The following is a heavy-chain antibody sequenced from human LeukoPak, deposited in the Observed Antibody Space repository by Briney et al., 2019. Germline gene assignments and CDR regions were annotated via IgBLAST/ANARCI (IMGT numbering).Heavy chain of an antibody. V-gene: IGHV4-34*01. Sequence: PSETLSLTCAVYGGSFSGYYWSWIRQPPGKGLEWIGEINHSGSTNYNPSLKRRVTISVDTSKNQFSLKLSSVTAADTAVYYCARGQQLVAFTDFDYWGQGTLVTVSS. CDR2: INHSGST. CDR1: GGSFSGYY. CDR3: ARGQQLVAFTDFDY. J-gene: IGHJ4*02. D-gene: IGHD6-13*01.